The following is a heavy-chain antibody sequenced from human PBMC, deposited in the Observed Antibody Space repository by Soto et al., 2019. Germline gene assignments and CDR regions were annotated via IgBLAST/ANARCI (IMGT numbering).Heavy chain of an antibody. Sequence: ASVKVSCKASGYTFTSYYMHWVRQAPGQGLEWMGIINPSGGSTSYAQKFQGRVTMTRDTSTSTVYMELSSLRSEDTAVYYCARDLRIIVATTGRDYYYGMDVSGQGTKVTVSS. CDR3: ARDLRIIVATTGRDYYYGMDV. V-gene: IGHV1-46*01. J-gene: IGHJ6*02. D-gene: IGHD5-12*01. CDR1: GYTFTSYY. CDR2: INPSGGST.